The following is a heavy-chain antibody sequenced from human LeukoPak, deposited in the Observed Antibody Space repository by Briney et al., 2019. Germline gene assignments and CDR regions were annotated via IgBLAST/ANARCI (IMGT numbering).Heavy chain of an antibody. V-gene: IGHV4-30-2*05. CDR3: ARGYDSSGYYFDY. J-gene: IGHJ4*02. D-gene: IGHD3-22*01. CDR1: GGSISSGGYY. CDR2: IYHSGST. Sequence: PSQTLSLTCTVSGGSISSGGYYWSWIRQPPGKGLEWIGYIYHSGSTYYNPSLKSRVTISVDTSKNQFSLKLSSVTAADTAVYYCARGYDSSGYYFDYWGQGTLVTASS.